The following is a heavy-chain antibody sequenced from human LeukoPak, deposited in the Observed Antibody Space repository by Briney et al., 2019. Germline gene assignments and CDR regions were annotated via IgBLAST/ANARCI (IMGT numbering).Heavy chain of an antibody. CDR2: INQDGSEI. J-gene: IGHJ2*01. CDR3: ARDQGSMIVVRTTTWFFDL. D-gene: IGHD3-22*01. V-gene: IGHV3-7*01. CDR1: GFTFGNYW. Sequence: PGGSLRLSRAASGFTFGNYWMSCVRQAPGKGLEWLAHINQDGSEIYYVDSVKGRFTISRDNAKNSLYLQINSLRADDTTVYYSARDQGSMIVVRTTTWFFDLWGRGTLVTVSS.